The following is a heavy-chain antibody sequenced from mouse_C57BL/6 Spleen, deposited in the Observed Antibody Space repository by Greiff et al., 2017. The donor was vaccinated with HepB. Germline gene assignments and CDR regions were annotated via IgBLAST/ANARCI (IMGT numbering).Heavy chain of an antibody. J-gene: IGHJ3*01. D-gene: IGHD2-3*01. CDR2: IDPSDSYT. Sequence: QVQLQQPGAELVKPGASVKLSCKASGYTFTSYWMQWVKQRPGQGLEWIGEIDPSDSYTNYNQKFKGKATLTVDTSSSTAYMQLSSLTSEDSAVYYCARSNDGYTWFAYWGQRTLVTVSA. CDR3: ARSNDGYTWFAY. CDR1: GYTFTSYW. V-gene: IGHV1-50*01.